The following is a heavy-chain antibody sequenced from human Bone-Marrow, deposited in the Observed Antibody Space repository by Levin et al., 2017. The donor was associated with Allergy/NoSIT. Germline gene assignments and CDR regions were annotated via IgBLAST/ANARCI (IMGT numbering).Heavy chain of an antibody. Sequence: SVKVSCKASGGSFNTHAINWVRQAPGQGLEWMGTISPMFGTANYAPRFQGRVTITADISTTTAYMELSSLNSEDTAVYFCARELGRYPYFGYWGQGPLVTVSS. J-gene: IGHJ4*02. CDR3: ARELGRYPYFGY. CDR2: ISPMFGTA. V-gene: IGHV1-69*06. D-gene: IGHD3-16*01. CDR1: GGSFNTHA.